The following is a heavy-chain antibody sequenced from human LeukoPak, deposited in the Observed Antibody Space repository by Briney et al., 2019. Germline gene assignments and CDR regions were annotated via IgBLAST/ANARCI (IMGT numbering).Heavy chain of an antibody. V-gene: IGHV3-30-3*01. CDR2: ISYDGSNK. CDR1: GSTFSSYA. J-gene: IGHJ4*02. CDR3: ARDHAGSFDY. D-gene: IGHD1-1*01. Sequence: GGSLRLSCAASGSTFSSYAMHWVRQAPGKGLEWVAVISYDGSNKYYADSVKGRFTISRDNSKNTLYLQMNSLRAEDTAVYYCARDHAGSFDYWGQGTLVTVSS.